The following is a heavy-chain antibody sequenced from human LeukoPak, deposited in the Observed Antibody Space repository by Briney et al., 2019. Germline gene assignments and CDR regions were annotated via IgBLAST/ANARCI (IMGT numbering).Heavy chain of an antibody. J-gene: IGHJ5*02. CDR2: INPSGGST. D-gene: IGHD3-10*01. V-gene: IGHV1-46*01. CDR3: ARATMVRGGNWFDP. CDR1: GYTFTSYH. Sequence: WASVKVSCKASGYTFTSYHMHWVRQAPGQGLEWMGIINPSGGSTSYAQKFQGRVTMTTDTSTSTAYMELRSLRSDDTAVYYCARATMVRGGNWFDPWGQGTLVTVSS.